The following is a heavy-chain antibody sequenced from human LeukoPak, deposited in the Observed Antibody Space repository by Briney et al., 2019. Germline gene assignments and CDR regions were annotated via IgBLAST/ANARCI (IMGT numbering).Heavy chain of an antibody. CDR1: GITFTNAW. CDR2: IKSKTDGGTT. V-gene: IGHV3-15*01. J-gene: IGHJ6*02. Sequence: GGSLRLSCGASGITFTNAWMTWVRQTPGQGLEWIGRIKSKTDGGTTDYAAPVKGRFTISRDDSKNTLYLQMNSLKTEDTAVYYCTTALTFRDYYGMDVWGQGTTVTVSS. D-gene: IGHD1-14*01. CDR3: TTALTFRDYYGMDV.